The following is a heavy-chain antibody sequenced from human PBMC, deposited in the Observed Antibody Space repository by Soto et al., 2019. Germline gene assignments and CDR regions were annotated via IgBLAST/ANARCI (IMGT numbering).Heavy chain of an antibody. D-gene: IGHD3-10*01. CDR1: AFTFTNYY. CDR3: SITRHYHGAAFDS. Sequence: LGESLKISCNGSAFTFTNYYIGWVRQMPGKGLEWMGIIYPGNSETPYSPPFQGQVTFSVDKSLNIAYLQWSTLRASDTAIYYCSITRHYHGAAFDSWGHGTLVTSPQ. J-gene: IGHJ4*01. CDR2: IYPGNSET. V-gene: IGHV5-51*01.